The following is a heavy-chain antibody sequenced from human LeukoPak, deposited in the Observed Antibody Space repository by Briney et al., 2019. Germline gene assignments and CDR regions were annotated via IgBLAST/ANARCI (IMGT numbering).Heavy chain of an antibody. CDR2: IKLDGSEK. CDR3: ARVSVVSYYFEH. D-gene: IGHD4-23*01. V-gene: IGHV3-7*01. CDR1: GFTLSSYW. J-gene: IGHJ4*02. Sequence: GGSLRLSCAASGFTLSSYWMTWVRQAPGKGLEWVANIKLDGSEKYYVDSVKGRFTISRDNAQSSLYLQMNSLRAEDTAVYYCARVSVVSYYFEHWGQGSLVTVSS.